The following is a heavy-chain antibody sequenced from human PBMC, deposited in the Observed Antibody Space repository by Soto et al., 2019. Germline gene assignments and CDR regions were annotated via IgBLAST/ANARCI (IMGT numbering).Heavy chain of an antibody. CDR1: GASLRDARMG. V-gene: IGHV2-26*01. D-gene: IGHD1-26*01. CDR3: ARMTYGGTPGYRGPNYYGMDV. Sequence: QVTLKESGPVVVKPTETLTLTCTVSGASLRDARMGVSWIRQPPGKALEWLAHIFSNDEKSYSIFLKSRLTISRDNYKSQVVLILTNMNPVDTATYYCARMTYGGTPGYRGPNYYGMDVWGQGTTVTVSS. J-gene: IGHJ6*02. CDR2: IFSNDEK.